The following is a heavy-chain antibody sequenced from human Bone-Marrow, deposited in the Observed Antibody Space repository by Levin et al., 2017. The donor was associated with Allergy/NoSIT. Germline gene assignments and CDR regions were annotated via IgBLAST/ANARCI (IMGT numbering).Heavy chain of an antibody. CDR1: GYSFTNYW. V-gene: IGHV5-51*01. CDR3: ARRTSSSGWTRKWYFDL. CDR2: IYPGDSDT. Sequence: GGSLRLSCKGSGYSFTNYWIGWVRQMPGKGLEWMGIIYPGDSDTTYSPSFQGQVTISADKSISTAYVQWSTLKASDTATYYCARRTSSSGWTRKWYFDLWGRGTLVTVSS. D-gene: IGHD6-19*01. J-gene: IGHJ2*01.